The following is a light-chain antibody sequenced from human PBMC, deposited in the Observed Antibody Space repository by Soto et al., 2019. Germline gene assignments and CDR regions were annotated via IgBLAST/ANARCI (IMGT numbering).Light chain of an antibody. CDR1: QSLTNNY. Sequence: EMVLTQSPATLSSSPGARVTLSCKASQSLTNNYFDWYQQRPGLAPRLLICDASIRATGIPDSFSGSESGTDFALTSILLEPRDFAVYYCAQFRNSPTFGGGTKVEFK. V-gene: IGKV3D-20*01. CDR3: AQFRNSPT. J-gene: IGKJ4*01. CDR2: DAS.